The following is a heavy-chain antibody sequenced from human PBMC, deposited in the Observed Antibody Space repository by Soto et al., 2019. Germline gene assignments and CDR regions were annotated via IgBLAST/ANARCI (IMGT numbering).Heavy chain of an antibody. Sequence: GGSLRLSCAASGFTFSSYAMSWVRQAPGKGLEWVSAISGSGGSTYYADSVKGRFTISRDNSKNTLYLQMNSLRAEDTAVYYCAKYYYGSGSYGPPDAFDIWGQGTMVTVSS. CDR2: ISGSGGST. J-gene: IGHJ3*02. CDR3: AKYYYGSGSYGPPDAFDI. V-gene: IGHV3-23*01. CDR1: GFTFSSYA. D-gene: IGHD3-10*01.